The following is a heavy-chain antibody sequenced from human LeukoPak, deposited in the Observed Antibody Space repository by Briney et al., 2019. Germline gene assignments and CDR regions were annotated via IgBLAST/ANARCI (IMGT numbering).Heavy chain of an antibody. V-gene: IGHV4-31*03. CDR3: ARESLEQLGGSFDY. D-gene: IGHD6-6*01. CDR1: GDSISSGGYS. Sequence: PSETLSLTFTVSGDSISSGGYSSSWIRQHPGKGLEWIGYIYYSGSTYYHPSLKSRVTISVDTSKNQFSLKLSSVTAADTAVYYCARESLEQLGGSFDYWGQGTLVTVSS. CDR2: IYYSGST. J-gene: IGHJ4*02.